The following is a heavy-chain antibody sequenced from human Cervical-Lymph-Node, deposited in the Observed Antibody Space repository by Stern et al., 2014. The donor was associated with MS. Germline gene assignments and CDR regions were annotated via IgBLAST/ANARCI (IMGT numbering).Heavy chain of an antibody. CDR1: GYTFTSYW. V-gene: IGHV5-51*01. CDR2: VFPGGSDI. Sequence: EVQLVQSGPEVKRPGESLKISCQASGYTFTSYWNGWVRQMPGKGLEWIAFVFPGGSDIRYSPSFQGQVTISADKSSSTAYLQWNNLKASDTAIYYCARQRYFDYWGQGTLVTVSS. CDR3: ARQRYFDY. J-gene: IGHJ4*02.